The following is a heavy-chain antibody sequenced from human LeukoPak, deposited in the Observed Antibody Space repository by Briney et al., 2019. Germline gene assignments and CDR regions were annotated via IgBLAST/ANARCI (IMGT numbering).Heavy chain of an antibody. V-gene: IGHV3-23*01. CDR2: ISGSGGGT. CDR3: AKDTKRYCSGAICSNWFDP. J-gene: IGHJ5*02. Sequence: TGGSLRLSCAASGFTFSSYAMSWVRQAPGKGLEWVSAISGSGGGTYYADSVKGRFTISRDNSKNTLYLQMHSLRAEDTAVYYCAKDTKRYCSGAICSNWFDPWGQGTPVTVSS. CDR1: GFTFSSYA. D-gene: IGHD2-15*01.